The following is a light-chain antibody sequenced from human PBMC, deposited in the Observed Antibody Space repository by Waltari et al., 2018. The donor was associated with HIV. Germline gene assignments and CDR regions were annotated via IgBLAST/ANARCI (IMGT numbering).Light chain of an antibody. Sequence: QSVLTQPPSASGAPGQRVTISCTGSSSNIGAGYDVHWFQQLPGTAPKLLIYADDNRPSGVPDRFSGSKSGTSASLAITGLQAEDEADYYCQSYDSSLSGSFVFGTGTKVTVL. J-gene: IGLJ1*01. V-gene: IGLV1-40*01. CDR2: ADD. CDR3: QSYDSSLSGSFV. CDR1: SSNIGAGYD.